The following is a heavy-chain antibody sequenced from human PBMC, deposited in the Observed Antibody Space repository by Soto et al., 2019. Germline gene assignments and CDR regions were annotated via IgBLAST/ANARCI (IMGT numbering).Heavy chain of an antibody. CDR1: GFTFSSYD. V-gene: IGHV3-13*04. CDR3: ARAFITGFLHY. CDR2: IGTAGDA. J-gene: IGHJ4*01. Sequence: EVQLVESGGGLVQPGVSLRLSCAASGFTFSSYDMHWVRQVTGKGLEWVSAIGTAGDAYYPNSVKGRFTISRENAKNSLYLQMNSLRAGDTAVYYCARAFITGFLHYWGHGTLVTVSS. D-gene: IGHD3-10*01.